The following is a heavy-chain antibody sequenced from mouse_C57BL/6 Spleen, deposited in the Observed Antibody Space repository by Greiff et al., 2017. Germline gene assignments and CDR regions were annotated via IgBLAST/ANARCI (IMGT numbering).Heavy chain of an antibody. D-gene: IGHD2-1*01. CDR3: ARILYGNYDDYYAMDY. Sequence: QVHVKQSGAELARPGASVKMSCKASGYTFTSYTMHWVKQRPGQGLEWIGYINPSSGYTKYNQKFKDKATLTADKSSSTAYMQLSSLTSEDSAVYYCARILYGNYDDYYAMDYWGQGTSVTVSS. V-gene: IGHV1-4*01. J-gene: IGHJ4*01. CDR2: INPSSGYT. CDR1: GYTFTSYT.